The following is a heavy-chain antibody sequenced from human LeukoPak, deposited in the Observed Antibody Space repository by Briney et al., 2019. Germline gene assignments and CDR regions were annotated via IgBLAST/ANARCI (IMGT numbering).Heavy chain of an antibody. J-gene: IGHJ5*02. CDR2: IYYSGST. Sequence: SETLSLTCTVSGGSISSSSYYWGWIRQPPGKGLEWIGSIYYSGSTYYNPSLKSRVTISVDTSKNQFSLKLSSVTAADTAVYYCARERSTIPGWFDPWGQGTLVTVSS. V-gene: IGHV4-39*02. D-gene: IGHD1-26*01. CDR3: ARERSTIPGWFDP. CDR1: GGSISSSSYY.